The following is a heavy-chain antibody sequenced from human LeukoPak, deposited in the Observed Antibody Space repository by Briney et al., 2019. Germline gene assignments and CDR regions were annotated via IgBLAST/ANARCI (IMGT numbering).Heavy chain of an antibody. V-gene: IGHV3-64*01. CDR1: GLTFSSFP. CDR2: ISSNGGDT. CDR3: ARRRGGWYFDY. J-gene: IGHJ4*02. Sequence: GGSLRLSCAVSGLTFSSFPMHWLRQAPGKGWECVSSISSNGGDTYYANSVKGRFTISRDNSKNTLYLQMGSLRAEDTAVYYCARRRGGWYFDYWGQGTLVTVSS. D-gene: IGHD6-19*01.